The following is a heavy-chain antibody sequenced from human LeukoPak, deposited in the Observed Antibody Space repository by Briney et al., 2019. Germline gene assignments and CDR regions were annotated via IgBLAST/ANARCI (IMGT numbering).Heavy chain of an antibody. V-gene: IGHV3-7*01. J-gene: IGHJ4*02. CDR1: GVTFRNDW. Sequence: GGSLRLSCAASGVTFRNDWMTWVRQAPGKGVEGVAHINQDGSKEYYMDSVKARFTISRDNAKNSLSLQMNSLRAEDTAVYYRVRDGGVSGYDLLDYWGQGTLVTVSS. D-gene: IGHD5-12*01. CDR3: VRDGGVSGYDLLDY. CDR2: INQDGSKE.